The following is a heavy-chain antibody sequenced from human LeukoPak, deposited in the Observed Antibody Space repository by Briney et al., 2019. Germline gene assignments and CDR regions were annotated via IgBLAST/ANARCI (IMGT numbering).Heavy chain of an antibody. CDR1: GDSITSSAYY. D-gene: IGHD3-22*01. CDR2: INHSGST. J-gene: IGHJ6*03. CDR3: ARPASYYGSSGYYRYYYYMDV. Sequence: SETLSLTCSVSGDSITSSAYYWSWIRQPPGKGLEWIGEINHSGSTNYNPSLKSRVTVSVDTSKNQFSLKLSSVTAADTAVYYCARPASYYGSSGYYRYYYYMDVWGKGTTVTVSS. V-gene: IGHV4-39*07.